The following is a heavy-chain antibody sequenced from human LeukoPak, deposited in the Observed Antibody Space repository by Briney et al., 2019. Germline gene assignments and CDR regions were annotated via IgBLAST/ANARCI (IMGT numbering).Heavy chain of an antibody. V-gene: IGHV3-21*01. J-gene: IGHJ4*02. CDR1: GFTFSSYA. D-gene: IGHD3-10*01. CDR3: ARGYAMVRGVIIPYDY. CDR2: ISSSSSYI. Sequence: PGGSLRLSCAASGFTFSSYAMNWVRQAPGKGLEWVSCISSSSSYIYYADSVKGRFTISRDNAKNSLYLQMNSLRAEDTAVYYCARGYAMVRGVIIPYDYWGQGTLVTVSS.